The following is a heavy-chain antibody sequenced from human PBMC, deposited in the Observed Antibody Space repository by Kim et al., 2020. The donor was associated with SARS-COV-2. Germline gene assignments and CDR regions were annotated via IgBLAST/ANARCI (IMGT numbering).Heavy chain of an antibody. V-gene: IGHV3-23*01. CDR3: AKDVYCGSSVDY. CDR2: T. Sequence: THYADTVKGRHTITRDNSKNTLYPQMNNLGLDDTAVYYCAKDVYCGSSVDYWGQETLVTVSS. J-gene: IGHJ4*02. D-gene: IGHD3-10*01.